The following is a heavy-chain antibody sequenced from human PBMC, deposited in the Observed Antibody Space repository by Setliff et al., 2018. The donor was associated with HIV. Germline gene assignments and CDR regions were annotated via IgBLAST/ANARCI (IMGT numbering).Heavy chain of an antibody. CDR2: IKTDSSST. CDR1: GFTFSNYW. D-gene: IGHD2-15*01. V-gene: IGHV3-74*01. J-gene: IGHJ1*01. Sequence: LSCAVSGFTFSNYWMHWVRQVPGKGLEWVSRIKTDSSSTDYADSVKGRFTISRDNGRNTLYLQMNSLRDEGSAVYHCAREGPPVDVAGRYLQHWGRGTLVTVSS. CDR3: AREGPPVDVAGRYLQH.